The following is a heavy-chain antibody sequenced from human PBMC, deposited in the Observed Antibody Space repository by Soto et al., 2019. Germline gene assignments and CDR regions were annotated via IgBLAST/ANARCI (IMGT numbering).Heavy chain of an antibody. CDR3: ANGDYGASNGGY. Sequence: EVQLVESGGGLVQPGGSLRLSCAASGFTFSSYSMNWVRQAPGKGLEWVSYISSSSSTIYYADSVKGRFTISRDNAKNSLYLPMNSLRDEDTAVYYCANGDYGASNGGYWGQGTLVTVSS. CDR2: ISSSSSTI. J-gene: IGHJ4*02. V-gene: IGHV3-48*02. CDR1: GFTFSSYS. D-gene: IGHD4-17*01.